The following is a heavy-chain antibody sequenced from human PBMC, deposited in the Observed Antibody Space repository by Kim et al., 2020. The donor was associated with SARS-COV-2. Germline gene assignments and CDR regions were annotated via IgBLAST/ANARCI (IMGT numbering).Heavy chain of an antibody. CDR3: ARGPRHGDFDY. J-gene: IGHJ4*02. V-gene: IGHV1-46*01. CDR2: K. D-gene: IGHD3-10*01. Sequence: KSAPQKFQGRVTMTRDTSTSTVYMELSSLRSEDTAVYYCARGPRHGDFDYWGQGTLVTVSS.